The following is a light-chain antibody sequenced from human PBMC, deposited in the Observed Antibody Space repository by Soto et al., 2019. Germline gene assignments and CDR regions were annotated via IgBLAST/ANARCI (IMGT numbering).Light chain of an antibody. V-gene: IGLV2-14*01. Sequence: QSVLTQPASVSGSPGQSITISCTGSSSDVGGYNYVSWYQHHPGKAPKVIIYEVYNRPSGVSNRFSASKSANTAFLTISGLQAEDEADYYCTSYTTINALLIGGGTKLTVL. CDR2: EVY. CDR1: SSDVGGYNY. CDR3: TSYTTINALL. J-gene: IGLJ2*01.